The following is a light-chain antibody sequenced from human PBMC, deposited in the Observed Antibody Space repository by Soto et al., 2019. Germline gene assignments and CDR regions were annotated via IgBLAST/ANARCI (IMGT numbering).Light chain of an antibody. CDR2: GAS. CDR1: QSFTSSY. Sequence: EIVLTQSPGTLSLSPGERATLSCRASQSFTSSYLAWYQQKPGQAPRLIIYGASSRATVIPDRFSGSGSGTDFTLTISRLEPEDFAVYYCQQYCTSPLNCGGGTKV. V-gene: IGKV3-20*01. CDR3: QQYCTSPLN. J-gene: IGKJ4*01.